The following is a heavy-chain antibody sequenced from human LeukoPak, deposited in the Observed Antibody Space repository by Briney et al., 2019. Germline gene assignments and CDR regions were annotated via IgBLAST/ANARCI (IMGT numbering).Heavy chain of an antibody. CDR1: GGSISSYY. J-gene: IGHJ4*02. CDR3: ARVLSGYGPYFDY. V-gene: IGHV4-59*01. D-gene: IGHD5-12*01. CDR2: IYYSGST. Sequence: SETLSLTCTVSGGSISSYYWSWIRQPPGKGLEWIGYIYYSGSTNYNPSLKSRVTVLVDTSKNQFSLKLSSVTAADTAVYYCARVLSGYGPYFDYWGQGTLVTVSS.